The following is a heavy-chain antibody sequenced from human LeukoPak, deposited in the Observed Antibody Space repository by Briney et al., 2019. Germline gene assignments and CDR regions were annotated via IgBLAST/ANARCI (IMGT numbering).Heavy chain of an antibody. J-gene: IGHJ4*02. Sequence: GGSLSLSCAASGFTDSSNYMSWVRQAPGKGLEWVSLIFSGGNTYYSDSVKGRFTISRHNYGKTLYLQMNSLRAEDTAVYYCARVGPGYTYVYGAPYYFDSWGQGTLVTVSS. V-gene: IGHV3-53*04. CDR3: ARVGPGYTYVYGAPYYFDS. CDR2: IFSGGNT. D-gene: IGHD5-18*01. CDR1: GFTDSSNY.